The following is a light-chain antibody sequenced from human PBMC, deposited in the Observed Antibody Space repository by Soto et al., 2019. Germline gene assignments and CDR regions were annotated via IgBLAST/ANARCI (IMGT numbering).Light chain of an antibody. CDR3: MKRLQTPFT. CDR1: QSLLNSNGYNY. J-gene: IGKJ3*01. V-gene: IGKV2-28*01. CDR2: LGS. Sequence: DVVMTPSPLSLPVTPGEPASISCRSSQSLLNSNGYNYLDWYLQKPGQSPHLLIYLGSNRASRAPDRFSGSGSGTDITLKISRVETEDVGVYYCMKRLQTPFTCGPGTKVDIK.